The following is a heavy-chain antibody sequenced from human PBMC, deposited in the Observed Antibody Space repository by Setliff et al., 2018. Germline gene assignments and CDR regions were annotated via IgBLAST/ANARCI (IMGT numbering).Heavy chain of an antibody. D-gene: IGHD3-16*01. CDR1: GGSINNYY. V-gene: IGHV4-59*01. J-gene: IGHJ4*02. Sequence: SETLSLTGTVSGGSINNYYWSWIRQPPGKGLEWIGYMYNSGSTNYNPSLKSRVTISVDTSKNQFSLKLKSVTAAETAVYYCTRGDTSTFWDWGQGTLVTVSS. CDR2: MYNSGST. CDR3: TRGDTSTFWD.